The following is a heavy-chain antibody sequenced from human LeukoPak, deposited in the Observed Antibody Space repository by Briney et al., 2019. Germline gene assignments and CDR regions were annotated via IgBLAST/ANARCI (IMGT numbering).Heavy chain of an antibody. CDR3: ARGSVPAVNLYYYYMDV. D-gene: IGHD2-2*01. V-gene: IGHV1-8*01. CDR2: MNPNSGNT. Sequence: ASVKVSCKASGYTFTSYDINWVRQATGQGLEWMGWMNPNSGNTGYAQKFQGRVTMTRNTSISTAYMELSSLRSEDTAVYYCARGSVPAVNLYYYYMDVWGKGTTVTVSS. CDR1: GYTFTSYD. J-gene: IGHJ6*03.